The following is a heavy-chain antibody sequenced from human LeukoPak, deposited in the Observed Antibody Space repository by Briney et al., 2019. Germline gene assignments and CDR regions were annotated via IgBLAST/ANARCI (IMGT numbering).Heavy chain of an antibody. CDR3: ARAYGSSTFDY. D-gene: IGHD6-6*01. CDR2: ISSSGSTI. CDR1: GFTFSSYE. V-gene: IGHV3-48*03. J-gene: IGHJ4*02. Sequence: PGGSLRLSCAASGFTFSSYEMNWVRQAPGKGLEWVSYISSSGSTINYADSVKGRFTVSRDNAKNSLYLQMNSLRAEDTAVYYCARAYGSSTFDYWGQGTLVTVSS.